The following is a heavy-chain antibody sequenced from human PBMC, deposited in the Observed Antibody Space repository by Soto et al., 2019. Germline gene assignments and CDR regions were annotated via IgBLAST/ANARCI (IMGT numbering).Heavy chain of an antibody. CDR2: ISNIGGST. CDR3: AKPRYNWNFDAFDI. V-gene: IGHV3-23*01. J-gene: IGHJ3*02. D-gene: IGHD1-1*01. CDR1: GFTFSSYA. Sequence: EVQLLESGGGLVQPGGSLRLSCAASGFTFSSYAMSWVRQAPGKGLEWVSAISNIGGSTYYADSVKGRFTISRDNSKNSLYLQMNSLRAEGTAVYYCAKPRYNWNFDAFDIWGQGTMVTVSS.